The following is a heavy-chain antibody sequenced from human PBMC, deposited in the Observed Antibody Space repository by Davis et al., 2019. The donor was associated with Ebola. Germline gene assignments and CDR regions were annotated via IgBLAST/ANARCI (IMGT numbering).Heavy chain of an antibody. CDR2: ISGSGGST. D-gene: IGHD2-15*01. CDR1: GFTFSSYA. V-gene: IGHV3-23*01. CDR3: AKDRGIKWDIVVVVAGYFGV. J-gene: IGHJ6*04. Sequence: GESLKISCAASGFTFSSYAMSWVRQAPGKGLEWVSVISGSGGSTYYADSVKGRFTISRDNSKNTLYLQMNSLRAEDTAVYYCAKDRGIKWDIVVVVAGYFGVWGKGTTVIVSS.